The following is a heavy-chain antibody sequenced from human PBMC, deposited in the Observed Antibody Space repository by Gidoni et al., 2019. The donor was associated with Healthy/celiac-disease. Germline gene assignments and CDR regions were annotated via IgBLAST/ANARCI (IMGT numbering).Heavy chain of an antibody. V-gene: IGHV3-15*01. Sequence: EVQLVEAGGGLVKPGGALRRPWAADGVHVRNDWMSWGRQATGKGLGLVGRINSRADGATTDYAAPVKGRFTISRDDSINTLYLQMNSLKTEDTAVYYCTTDLGYCSGGSCLIYDYWGQGTLVTVSS. CDR3: TTDLGYCSGGSCLIYDY. CDR2: INSRADGATT. CDR1: GVHVRNDW. J-gene: IGHJ4*02. D-gene: IGHD2-15*01.